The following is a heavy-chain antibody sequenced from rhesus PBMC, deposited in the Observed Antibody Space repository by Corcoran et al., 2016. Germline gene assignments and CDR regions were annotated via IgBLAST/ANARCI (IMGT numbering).Heavy chain of an antibody. CDR3: AREGIAAESDSLDV. D-gene: IGHD6-19*01. CDR1: GGSISDDYY. J-gene: IGHJ5-2*02. Sequence: QVQLQESGPGLVKPSETLSLNCAVSGGSISDDYYWSWIRQSPGKGLEWIGYNYVRGGGTNANPPPKNRVTSSIDTSKNQCSLKLSAVTAADTAVYYCAREGIAAESDSLDVWGRGVLVTVSS. V-gene: IGHV4-106*01. CDR2: NYVRGGGT.